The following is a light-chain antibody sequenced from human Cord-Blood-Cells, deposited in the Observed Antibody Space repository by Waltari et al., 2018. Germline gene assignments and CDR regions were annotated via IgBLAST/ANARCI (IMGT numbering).Light chain of an antibody. CDR2: QDS. CDR3: QAWDNSSWV. V-gene: IGLV3-1*01. CDR1: KLGDKY. Sequence: SYELTQSPSVSVSPGQTASITCSGDKLGDKYACWYQQKPGQSPVLVIYQDSKRPSGIPERFSGSNSGNTATLTISGTQAMDEADYYCQAWDNSSWVFGGGTKLTVL. J-gene: IGLJ3*02.